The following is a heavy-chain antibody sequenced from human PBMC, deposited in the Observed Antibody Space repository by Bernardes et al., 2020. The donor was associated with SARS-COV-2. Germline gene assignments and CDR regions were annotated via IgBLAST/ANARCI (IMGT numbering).Heavy chain of an antibody. CDR1: GGSISSSNW. CDR3: ARVGQWHHYFDY. V-gene: IGHV4-4*02. D-gene: IGHD6-19*01. CDR2: IYHSGST. Sequence: ETLSLTCAVSGGSISSSNWWSWVRQPPGTGLEWIGEIYHSGSTNYNQSLKSRVTISVDKSKNQFSLKLSSVTAADTAVYYCARVGQWHHYFDYWGQGTLVTVSS. J-gene: IGHJ4*02.